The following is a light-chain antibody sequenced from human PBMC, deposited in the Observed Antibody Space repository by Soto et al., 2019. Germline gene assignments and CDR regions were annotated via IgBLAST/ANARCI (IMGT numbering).Light chain of an antibody. CDR2: AGS. Sequence: DIQMTQSPSSLSASVGDRVTITCRASQSIGGYLNWYQQQPGKAPKLLIYAGSNLQSGVPSRFSGSGFGTDFTLTISSLQPEDFATYYCQHVNSYPLSFGGGTKVDIK. CDR3: QHVNSYPLS. V-gene: IGKV1-39*01. J-gene: IGKJ4*01. CDR1: QSIGGY.